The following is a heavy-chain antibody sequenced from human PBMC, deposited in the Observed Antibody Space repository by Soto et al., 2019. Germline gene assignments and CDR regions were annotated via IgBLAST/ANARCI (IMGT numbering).Heavy chain of an antibody. CDR1: GYTFSDYY. CDR3: ARDLGYYDSSGHYRLDY. CDR2: INPNTGGT. Sequence: QVQLVQSGTEVKKPGASVKVSCKTSGYTFSDYYIQWLRQAPGQGLEWMGWINPNTGGTKYAQKFQGGVTLTRDTSISTTHMEISSLTFDDTAVYYCARDLGYYDSSGHYRLDYWGQGTLVTVSS. J-gene: IGHJ4*02. V-gene: IGHV1-2*02. D-gene: IGHD3-22*01.